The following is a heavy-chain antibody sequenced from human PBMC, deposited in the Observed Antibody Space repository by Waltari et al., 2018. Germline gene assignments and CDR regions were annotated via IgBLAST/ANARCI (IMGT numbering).Heavy chain of an antibody. J-gene: IGHJ3*01. Sequence: QSQLVQSGAKMRMPGAAVKISCKAAGYTLTAYTIHWIRQAPGQSLEWMGWINVGQRDTNDSEKLQGRVTIARDTSDTSASTVYMELRSLTSDDTAIYYCARGSRLSGSDYFEVWGQGTLLTVSS. CDR1: GYTLTAYT. CDR2: INVGQRDT. CDR3: ARGSRLSGSDYFEV. D-gene: IGHD5-12*01. V-gene: IGHV1-3*01.